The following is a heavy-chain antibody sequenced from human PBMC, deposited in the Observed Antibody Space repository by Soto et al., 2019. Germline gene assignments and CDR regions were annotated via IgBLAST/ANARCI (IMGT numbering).Heavy chain of an antibody. V-gene: IGHV3-7*03. Sequence: GGSLRLSCAASGFTFGTYWMSWVRQAPGKGLERVASIKNDGSEKYYVDSVKGRFTISRDNAKNSPYLQMNSLRADDTALYYCARDNSGIFGVDYWGQGTLVTVSS. CDR1: GFTFGTYW. CDR3: ARDNSGIFGVDY. J-gene: IGHJ4*02. D-gene: IGHD3-3*01. CDR2: IKNDGSEK.